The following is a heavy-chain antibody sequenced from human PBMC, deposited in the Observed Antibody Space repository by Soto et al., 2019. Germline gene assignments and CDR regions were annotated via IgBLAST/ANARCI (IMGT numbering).Heavy chain of an antibody. CDR2: ISYDGSNK. Sequence: GGSLRRSCAASGFTFSSYGMHWVRQAPGKGLEWVAVISYDGSNKYYADSVKGRFTISRDNSKNTLYLQMNSLRAEDTAVYYCAKDIYDYWGQGTLVTVSS. CDR3: AKDIYDY. V-gene: IGHV3-30*18. CDR1: GFTFSSYG. J-gene: IGHJ4*02.